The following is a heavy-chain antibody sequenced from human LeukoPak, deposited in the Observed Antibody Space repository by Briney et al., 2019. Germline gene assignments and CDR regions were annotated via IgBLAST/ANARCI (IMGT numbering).Heavy chain of an antibody. V-gene: IGHV3-11*01. CDR3: ARDLDDYGGNPRPIDY. Sequence: GGSLRLSCAASGFTFSDYYMSWIRQAPGKGLEWVSYISSSGSTIYYADSVKGRFTISRDNAKNSLYLQMNSLRAEDTAVYYCARDLDDYGGNPRPIDYWGQGTLVTVSS. J-gene: IGHJ4*02. D-gene: IGHD4-23*01. CDR1: GFTFSDYY. CDR2: ISSSGSTI.